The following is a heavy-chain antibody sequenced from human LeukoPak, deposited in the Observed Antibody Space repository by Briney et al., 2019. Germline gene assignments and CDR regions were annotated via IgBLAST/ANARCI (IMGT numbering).Heavy chain of an antibody. CDR1: GFTFSKYW. D-gene: IGHD6-19*01. CDR3: ATKQWLAPPPDS. V-gene: IGHV3-74*01. Sequence: GGSLRLSCAASGFTFSKYWMLWVRHAPGKGLESVSRINTDGTVTTYADSVKGRFTVSRDNAGNTMFLQMNSVRDEDTAVYYCATKQWLAPPPDSWGQGTPVTVSS. CDR2: INTDGTVT. J-gene: IGHJ4*02.